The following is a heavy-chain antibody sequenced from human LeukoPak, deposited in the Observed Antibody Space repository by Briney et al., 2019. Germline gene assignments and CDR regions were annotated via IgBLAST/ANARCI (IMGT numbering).Heavy chain of an antibody. D-gene: IGHD6-13*01. CDR2: IYPGDSDT. V-gene: IGHV5-51*01. J-gene: IGHJ4*02. Sequence: GESLKISCKGSGYSFTTYWIGWVRQMPGKGLEWMGIIYPGDSDTRYSPSFQGQVTISADKTISTAYLQWRSLKASDSAMYYCARRIAGSGVDYWGQGTLVTVSS. CDR1: GYSFTTYW. CDR3: ARRIAGSGVDY.